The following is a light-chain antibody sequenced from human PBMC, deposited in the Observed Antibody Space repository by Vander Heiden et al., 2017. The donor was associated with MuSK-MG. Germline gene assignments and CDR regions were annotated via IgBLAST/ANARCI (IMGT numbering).Light chain of an antibody. V-gene: IGLV3-1*01. Sequence: SYELTQPASVSVSAGQADSNTCPGDKLWDKYACWYQQKPGQSPVLVIYQDSKRPSGIPERFSGSNSGNTATLTISGTQAMDEADYYCQAWDSSTGGVFGGGTKLTVL. CDR1: KLWDKY. J-gene: IGLJ2*01. CDR2: QDS. CDR3: QAWDSSTGGV.